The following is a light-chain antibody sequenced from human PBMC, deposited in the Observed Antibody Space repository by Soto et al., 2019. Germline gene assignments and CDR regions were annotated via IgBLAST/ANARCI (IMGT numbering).Light chain of an antibody. CDR1: QGMSSY. CDR3: QRTYNAPPT. Sequence: DIQLPPSPSSLSASVGDRVTITCRVSQGMSSYLNWDRHKPGKVPKLLIYGASNLQSGVPSPFSGCGSGTDLTLTISSRQPEDVVKYYGQRTYNAPPTFGQGTKVDIK. V-gene: IGKV1-27*01. J-gene: IGKJ1*01. CDR2: GAS.